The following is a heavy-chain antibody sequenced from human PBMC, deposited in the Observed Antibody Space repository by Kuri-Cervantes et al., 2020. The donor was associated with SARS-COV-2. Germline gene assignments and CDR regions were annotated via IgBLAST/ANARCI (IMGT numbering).Heavy chain of an antibody. CDR1: GGTFSSYA. J-gene: IGHJ5*02. D-gene: IGHD3-10*01. CDR3: ARELWFGELSPNWFDP. V-gene: IGHV1-69*13. CDR2: IIPIFGSA. Sequence: SVKVSCKASGGTFSSYAISWVRQAPGQGLEWMGGIIPIFGSADYSQKFQGRVTITADESTSTAYMELRSLRSDDTAVYYCARELWFGELSPNWFDPWGQGTLVTVSS.